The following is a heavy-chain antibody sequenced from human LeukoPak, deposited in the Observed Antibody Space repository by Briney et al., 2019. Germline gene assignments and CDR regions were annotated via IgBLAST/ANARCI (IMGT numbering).Heavy chain of an antibody. CDR1: GFTFSNYN. Sequence: GGSLRLSCAASGFTFSNYNMNWVRQAPGTGLEWVSSISSSSTYIYYADSVKGRFTISRDNAKNSLYLQMNSLRAEDTAVYYCARVTTFNRAIDYWGQGTLVTVSS. D-gene: IGHD4-11*01. CDR3: ARVTTFNRAIDY. CDR2: ISSSSTYI. J-gene: IGHJ4*02. V-gene: IGHV3-21*01.